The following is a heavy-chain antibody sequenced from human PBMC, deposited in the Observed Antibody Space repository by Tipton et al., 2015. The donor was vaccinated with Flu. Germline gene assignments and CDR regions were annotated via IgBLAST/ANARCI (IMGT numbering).Heavy chain of an antibody. CDR3: ARRDFSNYVSAPKNWFDF. CDR1: GDSISSYYY. J-gene: IGHJ5*01. CDR2: VSRTGST. V-gene: IGHV4-38-2*01. Sequence: TLSLTCAVSGDSISSYYYWGWIRQFPGKGLEWIGTVSRTGSTIYNPALKSPVTLSITRSKNQLSLRLTSVTAADTAVNFCARRDFSNYVSAPKNWFDFWGQGTLVNVSS. D-gene: IGHD4-11*01.